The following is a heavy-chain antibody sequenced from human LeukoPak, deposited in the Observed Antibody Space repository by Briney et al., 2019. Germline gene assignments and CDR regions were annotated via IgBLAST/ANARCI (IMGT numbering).Heavy chain of an antibody. CDR2: ISYDGSNK. J-gene: IGHJ4*02. CDR1: GFTFSSYA. Sequence: GGSLRLSCAASGFTFSSYAMHWVRQAPGKGLEWLAVISYDGSNKYYADSVKGRFTISRDNSKNTLYLQMNSLRAEDTAVYYCASSGTQPSPFDYWGQGTLVTVSS. V-gene: IGHV3-30*04. D-gene: IGHD1-1*01. CDR3: ASSGTQPSPFDY.